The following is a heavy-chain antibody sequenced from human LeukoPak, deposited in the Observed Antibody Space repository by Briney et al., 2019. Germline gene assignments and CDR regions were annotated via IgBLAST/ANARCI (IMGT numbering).Heavy chain of an antibody. J-gene: IGHJ6*03. Sequence: PGGSLRLSCAASGFTFSSYSMNWVRQAPGKGLEWVSSISSSSSYIYYADSMKGRFTISRDNAKNSLYLQMNSLRAEDTALYYCARASSPYYYYMDVWGKGTTVTVSS. CDR1: GFTFSSYS. CDR3: ARASSPYYYYMDV. CDR2: ISSSSSYI. V-gene: IGHV3-21*04.